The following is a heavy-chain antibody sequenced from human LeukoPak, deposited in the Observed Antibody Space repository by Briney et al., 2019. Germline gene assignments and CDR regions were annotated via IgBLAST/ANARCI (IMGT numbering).Heavy chain of an antibody. Sequence: PGGSLRHSCAASGFTFSSYSMNWVRQAPGKGLEWVSYISSSSSTIYYADSVKGRFTISRDNAKNSLYLQMNSLRDEDTAVYYCARDRRETLNFHFDYWGQGTLVTVSS. J-gene: IGHJ4*02. CDR1: GFTFSSYS. D-gene: IGHD1-1*01. CDR3: ARDRRETLNFHFDY. CDR2: ISSSSSTI. V-gene: IGHV3-48*02.